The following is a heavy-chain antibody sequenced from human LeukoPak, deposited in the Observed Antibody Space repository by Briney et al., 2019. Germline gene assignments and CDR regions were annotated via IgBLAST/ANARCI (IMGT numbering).Heavy chain of an antibody. CDR2: INWNGGST. D-gene: IGHD2-15*01. CDR1: GFTFNDYG. J-gene: IGHJ6*03. V-gene: IGHV3-20*04. Sequence: RSGGSLRLSCAVSGFTFNDYGMSWVRQAPGKGLEWVSGINWNGGSTDYADSVKGRFTISRDNAKNSLYLQMNSLTAEDTALYYCAREMVVAATPSMDVWGKGTTVTVSS. CDR3: AREMVVAATPSMDV.